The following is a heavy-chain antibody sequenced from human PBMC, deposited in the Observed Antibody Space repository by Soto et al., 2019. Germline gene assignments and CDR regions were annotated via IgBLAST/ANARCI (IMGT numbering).Heavy chain of an antibody. CDR1: GFTFSNYG. J-gene: IGHJ4*02. V-gene: IGHV3-30*03. CDR3: ARAYYFGSGTSYTLYY. CDR2: ISDDGVSK. Sequence: GSLRLSCAASGFTFSNYGMHWVRQAPGKGLEWVAAISDDGVSKYYADSVQGRFTISRDNSESAVFLQMNSLRPDDTALYFCARAYYFGSGTSYTLYYWGQGTQVTVSS. D-gene: IGHD3-10*01.